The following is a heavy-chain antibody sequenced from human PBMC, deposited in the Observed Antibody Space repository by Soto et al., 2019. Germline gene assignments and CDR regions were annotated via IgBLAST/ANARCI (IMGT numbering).Heavy chain of an antibody. J-gene: IGHJ4*02. CDR2: INAGNGNT. CDR3: ARSIVVVTAADY. V-gene: IGHV1-3*01. CDR1: GYTFTSYA. Sequence: QVQLVQSGAEVKKPGASVKVSCKASGYTFTSYAMHWVRQAPGQRLEWMGWINAGNGNTKYSQKFQGRVTITRDTSASTAYMELSSLRSDDTAVYYCARSIVVVTAADYWGQGTLVTVSS. D-gene: IGHD2-21*02.